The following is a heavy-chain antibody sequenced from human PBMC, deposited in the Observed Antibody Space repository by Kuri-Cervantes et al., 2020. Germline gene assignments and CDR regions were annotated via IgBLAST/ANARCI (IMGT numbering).Heavy chain of an antibody. D-gene: IGHD2-15*01. V-gene: IGHV3-33*06. CDR1: GFTFSSYG. J-gene: IGHJ4*02. Sequence: GESLKISCAASGFTFSSYGMHWVRQAPGKGLEWVAVIWYDGSNKYYADSVKGRFTISRDNSKNTLYLQMNSLRAEDTAVYYCAKLQVVVVVAAADYRGQGTLVTVSS. CDR3: AKLQVVVVVAAADY. CDR2: IWYDGSNK.